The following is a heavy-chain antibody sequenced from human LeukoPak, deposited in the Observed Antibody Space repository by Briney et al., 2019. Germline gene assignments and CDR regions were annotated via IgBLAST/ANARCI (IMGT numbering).Heavy chain of an antibody. CDR1: GGSISSYY. CDR2: IDTSGST. V-gene: IGHV4-4*07. D-gene: IGHD3-10*01. CDR3: AREAYDITMVQGGDHTYFDY. Sequence: SETLSLTCTVSGGSISSYYRSWIRQPAGKGLEWIGRIDTSGSTNYNPSLKSRVTMSVDTSKNQFSLKLSSVTTADTAVYYWAREAYDITMVQGGDHTYFDYWGQGTLVTVSS. J-gene: IGHJ4*02.